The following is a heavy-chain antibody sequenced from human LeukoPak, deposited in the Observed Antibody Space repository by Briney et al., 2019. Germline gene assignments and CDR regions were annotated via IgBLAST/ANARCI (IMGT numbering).Heavy chain of an antibody. CDR2: IIPIFGTA. D-gene: IGHD2-21*02. CDR1: GGIFSSYA. Sequence: SVKVSCKASGGIFSSYAISWVRQAPGQGLEWMGGIIPIFGTANYAQKFQGRVTITADESTSTAYMELSSLRSEDTAVYYCARDVEGGDFCFDLWGRGTLVTVSS. V-gene: IGHV1-69*01. CDR3: ARDVEGGDFCFDL. J-gene: IGHJ2*01.